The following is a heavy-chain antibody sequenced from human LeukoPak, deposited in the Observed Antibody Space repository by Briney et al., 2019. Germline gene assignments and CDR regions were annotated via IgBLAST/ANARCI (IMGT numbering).Heavy chain of an antibody. V-gene: IGHV3-11*01. CDR1: GFTFSDYY. J-gene: IGHJ4*02. CDR3: ARAGSGTSYRGIDY. Sequence: GGSLRLSCAASGFTFSDYYMSWIRQAPGKGLEWVSYISNSVNTIYYADSVKGRFTISRDNAKNSLYLQMNSLRVEDTAVYFCARAGSGTSYRGIDYWGQGTLVTVSS. CDR2: ISNSVNTI. D-gene: IGHD3-10*01.